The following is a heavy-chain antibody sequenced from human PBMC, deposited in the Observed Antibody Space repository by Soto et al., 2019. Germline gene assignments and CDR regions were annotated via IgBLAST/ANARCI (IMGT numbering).Heavy chain of an antibody. CDR2: IIPIFGTA. V-gene: IGHV1-69*12. Sequence: QVQLVQSGAEVKKPGSSVKVSCKASGGTFSSYAISWVRQAPGQGLEWMGGIIPIFGTANYAQKFQGRVTITADESTSTAYMELSSLRSEDTAVYYCAGGYCSGGSCYSLVGPYYYYGMDVWGQGTTVTVSS. CDR3: AGGYCSGGSCYSLVGPYYYYGMDV. CDR1: GGTFSSYA. D-gene: IGHD2-15*01. J-gene: IGHJ6*02.